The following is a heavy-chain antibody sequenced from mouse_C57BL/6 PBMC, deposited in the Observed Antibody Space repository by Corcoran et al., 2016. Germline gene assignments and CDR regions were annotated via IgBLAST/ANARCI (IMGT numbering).Heavy chain of an antibody. CDR1: GYSITSGYY. D-gene: IGHD1-1*01. Sequence: DVQLQESGPGLVKPSQSLSLTCSVTGYSITSGYYWNWIRQFPGNKLEWMGYISYDGSNNCNPSLKNRISITRDTSKNQFFLKLNSVTTEDTATYYCAREGYGSRYYFDYWGQGTTLTVSS. J-gene: IGHJ2*01. CDR2: ISYDGSN. CDR3: AREGYGSRYYFDY. V-gene: IGHV3-6*01.